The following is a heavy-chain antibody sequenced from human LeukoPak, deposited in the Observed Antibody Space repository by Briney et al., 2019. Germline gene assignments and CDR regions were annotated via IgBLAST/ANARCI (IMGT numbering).Heavy chain of an antibody. CDR3: ARDLDSSGWYDY. D-gene: IGHD6-19*01. CDR1: GFTFSSYS. Sequence: GGSLRLSCAASGFTFSSYSMNWVRQAPGKGLEWVSSISSSSSYIYYADSVKGRFTISRDNAKNSLYLQMNSLRAEDTAVYYCARDLDSSGWYDYWGQGTLVTVSS. V-gene: IGHV3-21*01. CDR2: ISSSSSYI. J-gene: IGHJ4*02.